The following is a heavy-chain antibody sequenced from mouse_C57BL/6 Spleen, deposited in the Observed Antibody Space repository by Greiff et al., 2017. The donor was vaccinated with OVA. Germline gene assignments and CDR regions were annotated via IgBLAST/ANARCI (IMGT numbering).Heavy chain of an antibody. Sequence: VQLQQSGPELVKPGASVKISCKASGYTFTDYYMNWVKQSHGKSLEWIGDINPNNGGTSYNQKFKGKATLTVDKSSSTAYMELRSLTSEDSAVYYCASLTGDWYFDVWGTGTTVTVSS. CDR2: INPNNGGT. V-gene: IGHV1-26*01. D-gene: IGHD4-1*01. J-gene: IGHJ1*03. CDR1: GYTFTDYY. CDR3: ASLTGDWYFDV.